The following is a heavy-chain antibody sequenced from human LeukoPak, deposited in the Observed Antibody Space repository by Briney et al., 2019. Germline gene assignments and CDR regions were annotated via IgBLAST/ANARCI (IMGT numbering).Heavy chain of an antibody. CDR3: AREPEGYSSGWSPFDY. CDR2: ISYDGSNK. Sequence: GGSLRLSCAASGFTFSSYAMPWVRQAPGKGLEWVAVISYDGSNKYYADSVKGRFTISRDNSKNTLYLQMNSLRAEDTAVYYCAREPEGYSSGWSPFDYWGQGTLVTVSS. D-gene: IGHD6-19*01. J-gene: IGHJ4*02. V-gene: IGHV3-30*04. CDR1: GFTFSSYA.